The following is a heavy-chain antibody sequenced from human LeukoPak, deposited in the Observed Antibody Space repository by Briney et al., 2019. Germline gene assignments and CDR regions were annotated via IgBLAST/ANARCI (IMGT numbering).Heavy chain of an antibody. CDR1: GFNFSICG. CDR2: IRYDGRSK. D-gene: IGHD6-19*01. J-gene: IGHJ6*03. CDR3: AKDGYAVVPRNYYYYMDV. Sequence: GGSLRLSCAASGFNFSICGMHWVRQAPGKGLEWVAFIRYDGRSKYFADSVKGRFTISRDNSKNTLYLQMNSLRAEDTAVYYCAKDGYAVVPRNYYYYMDVWGKGTTVTVSS. V-gene: IGHV3-30*02.